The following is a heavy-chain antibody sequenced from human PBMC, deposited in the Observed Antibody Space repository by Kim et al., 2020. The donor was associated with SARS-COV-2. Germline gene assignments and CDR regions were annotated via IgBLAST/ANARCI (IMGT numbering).Heavy chain of an antibody. D-gene: IGHD2-2*02. CDR3: ARLGLGYCSSTSCYKAFDI. Sequence: KSRVTISGDTSKNQFSLKLGSVTAADTAVYYCARLGLGYCSSTSCYKAFDIWGQGTMVTVSS. J-gene: IGHJ3*02. V-gene: IGHV4-59*08.